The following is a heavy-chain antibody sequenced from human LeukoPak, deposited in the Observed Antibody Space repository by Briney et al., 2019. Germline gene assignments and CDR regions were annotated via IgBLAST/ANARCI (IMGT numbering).Heavy chain of an antibody. CDR2: FYSGGNT. Sequence: GGSLRLSCAASGFTVSSNYMSWVRQAPGKGLEWVSVFYSGGNTYYADSVKGRFTISRHNSKNTLYLQMNSLRAEDTAVYYCARGLGQGYYGMDVWGQGTTVTVSS. CDR1: GFTVSSNY. J-gene: IGHJ6*02. D-gene: IGHD3-22*01. V-gene: IGHV3-53*04. CDR3: ARGLGQGYYGMDV.